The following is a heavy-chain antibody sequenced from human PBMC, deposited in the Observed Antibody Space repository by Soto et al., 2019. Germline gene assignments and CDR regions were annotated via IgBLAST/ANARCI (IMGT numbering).Heavy chain of an antibody. D-gene: IGHD1-26*01. CDR1: GYTFTSYG. CDR3: ARPTRPFYSGSYPDAFDI. Sequence: QVQLVQSGAEVKKPGASVKVSCKASGYTFTSYGISWVRQAPGQGLEWMGWISAYNGNTNYAQKLQGRVTMTTDTPTSTAYMELRSLRSDDTAVYYCARPTRPFYSGSYPDAFDIWGQGTMVTVSS. CDR2: ISAYNGNT. J-gene: IGHJ3*02. V-gene: IGHV1-18*01.